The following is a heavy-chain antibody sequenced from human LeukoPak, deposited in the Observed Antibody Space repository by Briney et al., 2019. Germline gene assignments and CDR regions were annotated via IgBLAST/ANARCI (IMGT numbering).Heavy chain of an antibody. CDR2: ISYDGSNK. Sequence: GGSLRLSCAASGFTFSSYAMHWVRQAPGKGLEWVAVISYDGSNKYYADSVKGRFTISRDNSKNTLYLQMNSLRAEDTAVYYCAKDRAPAAIQGGDYWGQGTLVTVSS. V-gene: IGHV3-30-3*01. J-gene: IGHJ4*02. CDR3: AKDRAPAAIQGGDY. D-gene: IGHD2-2*02. CDR1: GFTFSSYA.